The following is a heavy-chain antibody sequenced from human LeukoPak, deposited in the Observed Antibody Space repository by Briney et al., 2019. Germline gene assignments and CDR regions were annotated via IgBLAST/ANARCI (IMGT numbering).Heavy chain of an antibody. J-gene: IGHJ4*02. V-gene: IGHV3-30*18. CDR2: ISYDGSNK. Sequence: GGSLRLSCAASGFTFSSYGMHWVRQAPGKGLEWVAVISYDGSNKYYADSVKGRFTISRDNSKNTLYLQMNSLRAEDTAVNYCAKDKKRARYYDSSGYVDYWGQGTLVTVSS. CDR1: GFTFSSYG. CDR3: AKDKKRARYYDSSGYVDY. D-gene: IGHD3-22*01.